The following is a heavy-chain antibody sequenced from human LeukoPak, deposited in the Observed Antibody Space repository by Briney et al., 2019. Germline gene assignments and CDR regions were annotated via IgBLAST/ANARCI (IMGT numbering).Heavy chain of an antibody. Sequence: PSETLSLTCAVSGGSFSGYYWTWIRQPPGKGLEWIGEINHGGSANYNPSLKSRVTISLDTSKNQFSLKVSSVTAADTAVYYCARGQGTVTTRWGQGTLVTVSS. D-gene: IGHD4-17*01. J-gene: IGHJ4*02. CDR1: GGSFSGYY. V-gene: IGHV4-34*01. CDR2: INHGGSA. CDR3: ARGQGTVTTR.